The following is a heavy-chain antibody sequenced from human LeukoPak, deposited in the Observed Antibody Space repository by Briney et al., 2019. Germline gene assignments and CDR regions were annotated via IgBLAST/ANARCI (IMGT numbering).Heavy chain of an antibody. J-gene: IGHJ4*02. D-gene: IGHD3-10*01. Sequence: SVKVSCKASGGTFSSYAISWVRQAPGQGLEWMEGIIPIFGTANYAQKFQGRVTITADESTSTAYMELSSLRSEDTAVYYCAREGFYGRELFPAFDYWGQGTLVTVSS. V-gene: IGHV1-69*19. CDR1: GGTFSSYA. CDR2: IIPIFGTA. CDR3: AREGFYGRELFPAFDY.